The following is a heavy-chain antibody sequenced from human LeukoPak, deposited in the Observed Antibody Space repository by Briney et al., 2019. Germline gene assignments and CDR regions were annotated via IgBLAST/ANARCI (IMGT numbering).Heavy chain of an antibody. CDR2: IWSDGNNR. CDR3: AKDPGASVSGFHMDV. V-gene: IGHV3-30*02. CDR1: GFTFSSYS. Sequence: PGGSLRLSCAASGFTFSSYSMNWVRQATGKGLEWVSFIWSDGNNRFYADSVKGRFTISRDNSKNMLYLQMDTLRAEDTALYYCAKDPGASVSGFHMDVWGKGTTVIVSS. J-gene: IGHJ6*03. D-gene: IGHD2-8*02.